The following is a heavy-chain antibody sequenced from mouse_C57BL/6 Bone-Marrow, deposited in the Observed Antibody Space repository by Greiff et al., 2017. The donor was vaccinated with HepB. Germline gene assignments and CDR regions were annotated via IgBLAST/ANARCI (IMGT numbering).Heavy chain of an antibody. CDR2: ISSGGDYI. CDR1: GFTFSSYA. CDR3: TRAIYYYGSSLY. J-gene: IGHJ2*01. D-gene: IGHD1-1*01. Sequence: EVMLVESGEGLVKPGGSLKLSCAASGFTFSSYAMSWVRQTPEKRLEWVAYISSGGDYIYYADTVKGRFTISRDNARNTLYLQMSSLKSEDTAMYYCTRAIYYYGSSLYWGQGTTLTVSS. V-gene: IGHV5-9-1*02.